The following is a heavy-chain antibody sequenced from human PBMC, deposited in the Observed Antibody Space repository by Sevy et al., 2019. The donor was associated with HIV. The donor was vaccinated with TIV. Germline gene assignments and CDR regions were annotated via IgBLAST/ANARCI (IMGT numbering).Heavy chain of an antibody. CDR3: ARRDLLAGSDY. Sequence: RGESLKISCKGSGYTFTSYWIAWVRQVPGEGLEWMGIIYPGDSDTRYSPSFEGQVTISVDKSITTAYLQWSSLKASDTAVYYCARRDLLAGSDYWGQGTLVTVSS. J-gene: IGHJ4*02. V-gene: IGHV5-51*01. CDR1: GYTFTSYW. CDR2: IYPGDSDT. D-gene: IGHD6-19*01.